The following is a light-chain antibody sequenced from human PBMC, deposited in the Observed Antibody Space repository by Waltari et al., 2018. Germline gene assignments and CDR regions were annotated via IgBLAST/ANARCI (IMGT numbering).Light chain of an antibody. V-gene: IGLV3-19*01. Sequence: SSELTQDPAVSVALGQTVRITCQGDSLRSYYARWYQQKPGQAPVLVIYGKNNRPSGIPDRFSGSSSVTTASLTITGAQAEDEADYYCNSRDSSGNHVVFGGGTKLTVL. CDR1: SLRSYY. CDR2: GKN. J-gene: IGLJ2*01. CDR3: NSRDSSGNHVV.